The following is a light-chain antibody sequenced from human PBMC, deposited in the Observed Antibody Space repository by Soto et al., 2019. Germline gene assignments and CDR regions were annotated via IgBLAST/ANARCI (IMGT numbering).Light chain of an antibody. Sequence: QSALTQPASVSASPGQSITISCTGTSSDVCAYNYVSWYQQHPGKAPKLMIFDVNNRPSGVSNRFSGSKSGNTASLTISGLQPEDEADYYCSSYTSSSTLAFGGGTKLTVL. V-gene: IGLV2-14*03. CDR1: SSDVCAYNY. J-gene: IGLJ2*01. CDR3: SSYTSSSTLA. CDR2: DVN.